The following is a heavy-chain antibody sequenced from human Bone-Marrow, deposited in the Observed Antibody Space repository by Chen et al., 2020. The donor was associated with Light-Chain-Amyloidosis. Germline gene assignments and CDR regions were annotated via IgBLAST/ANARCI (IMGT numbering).Heavy chain of an antibody. CDR1: GGSISSSSYY. V-gene: IGHV4-39*01. Sequence: QLQLQESGPGLVKPSETLSLTCTVSGGSISSSSYYLGWIRQPPGKGLEWIGSIYYSGSTYYNPSLKSRVTISVDTSKNQFSLKLSSVTAADTAVYYCARPGYDFWSGPTGVRFDPWGQGTLVTVSS. J-gene: IGHJ5*02. CDR2: IYYSGST. D-gene: IGHD3-3*01. CDR3: ARPGYDFWSGPTGVRFDP.